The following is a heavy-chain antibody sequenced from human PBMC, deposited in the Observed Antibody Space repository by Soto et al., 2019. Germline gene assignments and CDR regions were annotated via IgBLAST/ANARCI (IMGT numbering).Heavy chain of an antibody. J-gene: IGHJ4*02. Sequence: HPWGSLRLSCAASGITLSSYAMSWVRQAPGNGPEWVSGVSSSGGSTSYSDSVKVRFTISRDDAKISLYLQMMSLTAEDTAIYYRVRGGGGGLFHPGGQGTMFTVS. CDR1: GITLSSYA. D-gene: IGHD3-16*01. CDR3: VRGGGGGLFHP. V-gene: IGHV3-23*01. CDR2: VSSSGGST.